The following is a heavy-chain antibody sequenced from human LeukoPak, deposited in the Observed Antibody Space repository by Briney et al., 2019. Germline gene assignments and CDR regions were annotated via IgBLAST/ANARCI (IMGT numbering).Heavy chain of an antibody. D-gene: IGHD3-10*01. Sequence: SQTLSLTCTVSGASMNSRDHYGSWIRQPPGKGLEWIGHIFYSGTTYYNPSLKSRLTLSVNMSKNQFSLKLSSVTAADTAVYYCARTFGSGSYYSLESWGQGTLVTVSS. V-gene: IGHV4-30-4*01. CDR3: ARTFGSGSYYSLES. CDR1: GASMNSRDHY. J-gene: IGHJ4*02. CDR2: IFYSGTT.